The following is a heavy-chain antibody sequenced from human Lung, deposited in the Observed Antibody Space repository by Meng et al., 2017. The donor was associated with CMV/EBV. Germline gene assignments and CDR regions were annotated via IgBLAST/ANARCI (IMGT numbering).Heavy chain of an antibody. CDR2: ISSSSSYI. V-gene: IGHV3-21*01. Sequence: GESLKISCAASGFTFSSYSMNWVRQAPGKGLEWVSSISSSSSYIYYADSVKGRFTISRDNAKNSLYLQMNSLRAEDTAVYYCARVGPFDFWSGYSGPDSYNWFDPWGQGTLVTVFS. J-gene: IGHJ5*02. CDR3: ARVGPFDFWSGYSGPDSYNWFDP. D-gene: IGHD3-3*01. CDR1: GFTFSSYS.